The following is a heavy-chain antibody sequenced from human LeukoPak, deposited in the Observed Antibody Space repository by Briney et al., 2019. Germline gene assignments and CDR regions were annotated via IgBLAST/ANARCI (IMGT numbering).Heavy chain of an antibody. CDR3: ARLDIVVVPATAFDI. J-gene: IGHJ3*02. V-gene: IGHV4-39*01. CDR2: IYYSGIT. Sequence: TLSLTCTVSGGSIRSSSHYWGWIRQPPGKGLEWIGSIYYSGITYYNPSLKSRVTISVATSKTQFSLNLRSVTAADTAVYYCARLDIVVVPATAFDIWGQGTKVTVSS. D-gene: IGHD2-2*03. CDR1: GGSIRSSSHY.